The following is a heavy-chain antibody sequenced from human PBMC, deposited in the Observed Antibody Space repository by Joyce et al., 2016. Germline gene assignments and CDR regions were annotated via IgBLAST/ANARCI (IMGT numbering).Heavy chain of an antibody. D-gene: IGHD3-3*01. V-gene: IGHV4-59*01. J-gene: IGHJ4*02. CDR3: ARGNDYDYWSGYEAHYFDY. Sequence: QVQLQESGPGLVKPSETLSLSCTVSGGSISSYYWSWIRQPPGQGLEWIGYINHRGRTNYNPALKSRVTISVDTSKNEFSLKMTSVTAADTAVYYCARGNDYDYWSGYEAHYFDYWGQGTLVTVSS. CDR2: INHRGRT. CDR1: GGSISSYY.